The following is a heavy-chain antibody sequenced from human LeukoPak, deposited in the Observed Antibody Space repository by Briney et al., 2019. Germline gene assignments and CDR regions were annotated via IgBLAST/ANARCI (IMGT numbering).Heavy chain of an antibody. CDR1: GYTFTGYY. J-gene: IGHJ5*02. V-gene: IGHV1-2*02. CDR3: ARVSSYDILTGYKTWFDP. CDR2: INSNSGGT. D-gene: IGHD3-9*01. Sequence: ASLKVSCKASGYTFTGYYMHCVRQAPGQGLEWMGWINSNSGGTNYAQKFQGRVTMTRDTSISTGYMELSRLRSDDTAVYYCARVSSYDILTGYKTWFDPWGQGTLVTVSS.